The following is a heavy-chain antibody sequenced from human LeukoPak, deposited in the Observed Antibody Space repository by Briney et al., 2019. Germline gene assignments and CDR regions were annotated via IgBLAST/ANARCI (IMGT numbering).Heavy chain of an antibody. Sequence: PGRSLRLSCAASGFTFSSYGTHWVRQAPGKGLEWVAVISYDGSNKYYAHSVKGRFTISRDNSKNTLYMQMNSLRAEDTAVYYCAKDLLLLWFGGNYYYYYGMDVWGKGTTVTVSS. V-gene: IGHV3-30*18. CDR1: GFTFSSYG. D-gene: IGHD3-10*01. J-gene: IGHJ6*04. CDR2: ISYDGSNK. CDR3: AKDLLLLWFGGNYYYYYGMDV.